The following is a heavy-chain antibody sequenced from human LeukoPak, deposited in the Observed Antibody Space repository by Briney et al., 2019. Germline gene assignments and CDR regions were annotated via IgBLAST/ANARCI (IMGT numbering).Heavy chain of an antibody. CDR1: DYSITSDSY. J-gene: IGHJ5*02. Sequence: SETLSLTCSVSDYSITSDSYWGWVLQSPGKAVEWIGNIYHSGTTNYNPSLKSRVTISIDTSKNQFFLDLRSVTAADTAVYYCARLMILRDRDLIPWKWGVDTRSSTPPKKWFDPWGQGTLVTVSS. V-gene: IGHV4-38-2*02. D-gene: IGHD1-26*01. CDR3: ARLMILRDRDLIPWKWGVDTRSSTPPKKWFDP. CDR2: IYHSGTT.